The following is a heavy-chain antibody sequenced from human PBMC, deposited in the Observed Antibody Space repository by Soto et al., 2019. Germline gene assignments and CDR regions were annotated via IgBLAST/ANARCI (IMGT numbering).Heavy chain of an antibody. CDR2: ISAYNGNT. D-gene: IGHD3-22*01. J-gene: IGHJ4*02. CDR1: GYTFTSYG. Sequence: ASVKVSCKASGYTFTSYGISWVRQAPGQGLEWMGWISAYNGNTNYAQKLQGRVTMTTDTSTSTAYMELRSLRSDDTAVYYCAREDDSSGYYYFDYWGQGTLVTVSS. V-gene: IGHV1-18*01. CDR3: AREDDSSGYYYFDY.